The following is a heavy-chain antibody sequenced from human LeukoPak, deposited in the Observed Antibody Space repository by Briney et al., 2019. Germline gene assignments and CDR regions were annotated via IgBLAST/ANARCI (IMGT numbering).Heavy chain of an antibody. CDR2: ISYDGSNK. D-gene: IGHD5-12*01. Sequence: PGRSLRPSCAASGFTFSTYVMHWVRQAPGKGLEWVAVISYDGSNKYYADSVKGRFTISRDNSKNTLYLQMNSLRAEDTAVYYCAKDFPLGGYAFDYWGQGTLVTVSS. CDR1: GFTFSTYV. CDR3: AKDFPLGGYAFDY. V-gene: IGHV3-30*18. J-gene: IGHJ4*02.